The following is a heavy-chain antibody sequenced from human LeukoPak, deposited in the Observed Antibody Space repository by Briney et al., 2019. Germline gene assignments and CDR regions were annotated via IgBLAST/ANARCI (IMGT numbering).Heavy chain of an antibody. Sequence: PSETLSLTCTVSGYSISSSSYYWGWIRQPPGKGLEWIGSIYYSGSTYYNPSLKSRVTISVDTSKNQFSLKLSSVTAADTAVYYCARPYYDILTGYYYFDYWGQGTLVTVSS. CDR2: IYYSGST. V-gene: IGHV4-39*01. D-gene: IGHD3-9*01. J-gene: IGHJ4*02. CDR3: ARPYYDILTGYYYFDY. CDR1: GYSISSSSYY.